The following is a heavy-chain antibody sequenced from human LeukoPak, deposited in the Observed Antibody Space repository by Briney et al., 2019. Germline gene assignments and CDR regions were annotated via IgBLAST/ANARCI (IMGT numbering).Heavy chain of an antibody. CDR1: GFTFSSYA. Sequence: GGSLRLSCAASGFTFSSYAMSWVRQAPGKGLEWVSAIGGRGTNTYYADSVKGRFTISKDNSKNTLYLQMNSLRAEDTAVYYCAKDDDYVEYGYYFDFWGQGTLVTVSS. CDR3: AKDDDYVEYGYYFDF. J-gene: IGHJ4*02. V-gene: IGHV3-23*01. CDR2: IGGRGTNT. D-gene: IGHD4-17*01.